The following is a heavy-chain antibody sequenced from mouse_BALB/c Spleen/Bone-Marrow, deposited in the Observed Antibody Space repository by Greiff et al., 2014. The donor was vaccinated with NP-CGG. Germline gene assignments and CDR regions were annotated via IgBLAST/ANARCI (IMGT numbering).Heavy chain of an antibody. V-gene: IGHV1-7*01. D-gene: IGHD4-1*01. J-gene: IGHJ2*01. CDR2: INPSTGYT. CDR3: ARSRTGTYFDY. CDR1: GYTFTSYW. Sequence: QVQLKESGAELAKPGASVKMSCKASGYTFTSYWMHWVKQRPGQGLEWIGYINPSTGYTEYNQKFKDKATLTADKSSSTAYMQLSSLTSEDSAVYYCARSRTGTYFDYLGQGTTLTVSS.